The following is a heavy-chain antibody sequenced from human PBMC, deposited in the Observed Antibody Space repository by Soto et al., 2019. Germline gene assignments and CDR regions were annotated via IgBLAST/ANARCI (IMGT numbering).Heavy chain of an antibody. CDR3: ARETGAGNYQGFDY. Sequence: QVQLQESGPGLVKPSGTLSLTCAVSGGSISTNNWWHWVRQPPGKGLEWIGGIHHTGCINYSPSLKSRLTMSVDQSKNHFSMSLNSVTAADTAVYYCARETGAGNYQGFDYWGQGSLVTVSS. CDR1: GGSISTNNW. D-gene: IGHD1-7*01. V-gene: IGHV4-4*02. CDR2: IHHTGCI. J-gene: IGHJ4*02.